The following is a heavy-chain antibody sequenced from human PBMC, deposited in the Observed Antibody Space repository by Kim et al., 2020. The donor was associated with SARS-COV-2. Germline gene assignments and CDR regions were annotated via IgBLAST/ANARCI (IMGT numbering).Heavy chain of an antibody. V-gene: IGHV4-39*01. D-gene: IGHD3-22*01. CDR2: VYHSGST. CDR1: GGSISSSFNY. CDR3: ARLPHDSSGYVDS. Sequence: SETLSLTCTVSGGSISSSFNYWGWIRQPPGKGLEWIGSVYHSGSTYDSPSLESRVTVSVDTSKNEFYLKVTSVTAADTAVYFCARLPHDSSGYVDSWGPGNLVTVSS. J-gene: IGHJ4*02.